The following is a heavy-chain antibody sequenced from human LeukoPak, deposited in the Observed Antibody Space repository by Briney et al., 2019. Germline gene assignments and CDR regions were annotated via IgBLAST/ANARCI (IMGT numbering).Heavy chain of an antibody. V-gene: IGHV4-34*01. CDR2: INHSGST. Sequence: SETLSLTCAVYGGSFSGYYWSWIRQPPGKGVEWIGEINHSGSTNYNPSLKSRVTISVDTSKNQFSLKLSSVTAADIAVYYCARGSSRGFLEWLRFDYWGQGTLVTVSS. CDR1: GGSFSGYY. D-gene: IGHD3-3*01. J-gene: IGHJ4*02. CDR3: ARGSSRGFLEWLRFDY.